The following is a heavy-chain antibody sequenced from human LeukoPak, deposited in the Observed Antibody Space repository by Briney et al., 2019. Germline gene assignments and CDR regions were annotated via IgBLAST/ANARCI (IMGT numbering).Heavy chain of an antibody. D-gene: IGHD6-13*01. CDR1: GFTFSSYG. CDR2: ISYDGGNK. J-gene: IGHJ4*02. V-gene: IGHV3-30*18. CDR3: AKLNRRIAAAGSPFDY. Sequence: GGSLRLSCAASGFTFSSYGMHWVRQVPGKGLEWVAVISYDGGNKYYADSVKGRFTISRDNSKNTLYLQMNSLRAEDTAVYYCAKLNRRIAAAGSPFDYWGQGTLVTVSS.